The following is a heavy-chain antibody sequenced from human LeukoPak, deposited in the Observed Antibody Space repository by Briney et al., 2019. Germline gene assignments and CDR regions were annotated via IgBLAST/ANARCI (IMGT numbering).Heavy chain of an antibody. Sequence: PGGTLRLSCAASRFTFSSFAMNWVREAPGKGLKWVSSIGTSSSYIYYADSVTGRFTISRDNAKNSLYLQMNSLGAEDTAVYYCAREQLMVYAIAGSWFDPWGQGTLVTVSS. CDR2: IGTSSSYI. V-gene: IGHV3-21*01. CDR3: AREQLMVYAIAGSWFDP. D-gene: IGHD2-8*01. J-gene: IGHJ5*02. CDR1: RFTFSSFA.